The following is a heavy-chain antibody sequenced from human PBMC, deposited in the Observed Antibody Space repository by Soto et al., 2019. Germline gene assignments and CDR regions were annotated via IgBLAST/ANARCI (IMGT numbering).Heavy chain of an antibody. Sequence: GGSLRLSCAASGFTFSSYGMHWVRQAPGKGLEWVAVIWYDGSNKYYADSVKGRFTISRDNSKNTLYLQMNSLRAEDTAVYYCARARIVALREAFDIWGQGTMVTVSS. D-gene: IGHD5-12*01. J-gene: IGHJ3*02. CDR3: ARARIVALREAFDI. CDR1: GFTFSSYG. CDR2: IWYDGSNK. V-gene: IGHV3-33*01.